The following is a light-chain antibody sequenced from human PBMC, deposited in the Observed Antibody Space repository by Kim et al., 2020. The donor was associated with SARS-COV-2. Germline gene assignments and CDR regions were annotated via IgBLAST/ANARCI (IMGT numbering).Light chain of an antibody. Sequence: DIQMTQSPSTLSASVGDRVTITCRASQSVSSWLAGYQKKPGKAPKLLIYDASSLESGVPSRFSGSGSGTEFTLTISSLQPYDFATYHCQQYNTNSLNFGGGTKVDIK. CDR1: QSVSSW. CDR2: DAS. V-gene: IGKV1-5*01. J-gene: IGKJ4*01. CDR3: QQYNTNSLN.